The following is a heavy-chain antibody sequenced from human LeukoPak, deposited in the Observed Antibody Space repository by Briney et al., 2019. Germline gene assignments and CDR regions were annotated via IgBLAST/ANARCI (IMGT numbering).Heavy chain of an antibody. CDR3: ARVRWFGELPKLTFDY. D-gene: IGHD3-10*01. CDR2: IKQDGSEK. V-gene: IGHV3-7*03. CDR1: GFTFSSYW. Sequence: GGSLRLSCAASGFTFSSYWMSWVRQAPGKGLEWVANIKQDGSEKYYVDSVEGRFTISRDNAKNSLYLQMNSLRAEDTAVYYCARVRWFGELPKLTFDYWGQGTLVTVSS. J-gene: IGHJ4*02.